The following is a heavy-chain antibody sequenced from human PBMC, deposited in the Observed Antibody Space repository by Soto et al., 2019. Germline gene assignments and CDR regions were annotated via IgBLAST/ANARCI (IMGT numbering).Heavy chain of an antibody. D-gene: IGHD6-19*01. J-gene: IGHJ5*02. Sequence: SETLSLTCTVSGGSISSSSYYWGWIRQPPGKGLEWIGSIYDSGSTYYNPSLKSRVTISVDTSKNQFSLKLSSVTAADTAVYYCARGRVIAVDGTGWFDPWGQLTLVTVSS. CDR3: ARGRVIAVDGTGWFDP. V-gene: IGHV4-39*01. CDR1: GGSISSSSYY. CDR2: IYDSGST.